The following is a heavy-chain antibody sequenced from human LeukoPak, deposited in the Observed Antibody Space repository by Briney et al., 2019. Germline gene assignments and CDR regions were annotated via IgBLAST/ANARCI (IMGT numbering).Heavy chain of an antibody. V-gene: IGHV3-23*01. CDR3: AKTMGAIDHDY. CDR1: GFPANTYA. J-gene: IGHJ4*02. Sequence: GGSLRLSCAASGFPANTYAFHWVRQAPGKGLEWVSAISASGGSTYYADSVKGRFTISRDNSKNTLYLQMNSLRAEDTAVYYCAKTMGAIDHDYWGQGTLVTVSS. CDR2: ISASGGST. D-gene: IGHD1-26*01.